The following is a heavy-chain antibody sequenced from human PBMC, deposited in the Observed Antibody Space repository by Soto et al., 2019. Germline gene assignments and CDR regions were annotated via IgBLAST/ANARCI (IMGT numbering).Heavy chain of an antibody. CDR3: ARRNYYDSRYYHFDY. CDR1: GGSLSNGGYF. CDR2: IYYIGNT. J-gene: IGHJ4*02. D-gene: IGHD3-22*01. Sequence: SDTLSLTCTVSGGSLSNGGYFWSWIRQHPGKGLEWIGYIYYIGNTYYNPSLKSRVTISVDTSKNQFSLKLTSLTAADTAVYYCARRNYYDSRYYHFDYWRQGTLVTVSS. V-gene: IGHV4-31*03.